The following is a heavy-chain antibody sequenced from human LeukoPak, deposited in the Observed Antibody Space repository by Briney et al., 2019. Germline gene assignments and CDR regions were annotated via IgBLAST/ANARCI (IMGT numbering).Heavy chain of an antibody. V-gene: IGHV4-39*01. CDR3: ARLTPGISPIRDAFDI. CDR1: GGSISSSSYY. CDR2: IYYSGST. Sequence: SETLSLTCTVSGGSISSSSYYWGWIRQPPGKGLEWIGSIYYSGSTYYNPSLKSRVTISVDTSKNQFSLKLSSVTAADTAVYYCARLTPGISPIRDAFDIWGQGTMVTVSS. D-gene: IGHD3-10*01. J-gene: IGHJ3*02.